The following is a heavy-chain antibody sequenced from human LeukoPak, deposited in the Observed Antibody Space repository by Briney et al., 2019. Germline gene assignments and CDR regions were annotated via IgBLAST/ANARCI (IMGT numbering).Heavy chain of an antibody. CDR1: GFTFTNAW. D-gene: IGHD3-22*01. J-gene: IGHJ4*02. CDR3: TPRPSSGYPTDY. Sequence: GGSLRLSCRASGFTFTNAWMTWVRLAPGKGLEWVGRIKSKGDGSTTEYGVSVEGRFTISRDDSKKTVYLQMNSLKTEDTGVYYCTPRPSSGYPTDYWGQGTRVTVSS. CDR2: IKSKGDGSTT. V-gene: IGHV3-15*01.